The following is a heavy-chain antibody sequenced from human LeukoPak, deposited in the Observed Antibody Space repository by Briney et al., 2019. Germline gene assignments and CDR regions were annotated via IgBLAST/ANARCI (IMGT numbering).Heavy chain of an antibody. Sequence: PGGSLRLSCAASGFTFSTHWMSWVRQAPGKGLEWVAYIKQDGSEKYYVDSVKGRFTISRDNAKNSLHLQMKSLRAEDTAVYYCVRDGYNNGWKFEYWGQGTLVTVSS. D-gene: IGHD5-18*01. V-gene: IGHV3-7*01. CDR3: VRDGYNNGWKFEY. CDR1: GFTFSTHW. CDR2: IKQDGSEK. J-gene: IGHJ4*02.